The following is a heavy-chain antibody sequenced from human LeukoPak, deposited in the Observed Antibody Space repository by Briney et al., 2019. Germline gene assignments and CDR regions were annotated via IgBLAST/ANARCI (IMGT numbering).Heavy chain of an antibody. D-gene: IGHD2-21*02. Sequence: SETLSLTCTVSGGSISSSSYYWGWIRQPPGKGLEWIGGIYYSGSTYYNPSLKSRVTISVDTSKNQFSLKLSSVTAADTAVYYCARDGHPYCGGDCYSIPLKWGQGTLVTVSS. J-gene: IGHJ4*02. V-gene: IGHV4-39*07. CDR3: ARDGHPYCGGDCYSIPLK. CDR2: IYYSGST. CDR1: GGSISSSSYY.